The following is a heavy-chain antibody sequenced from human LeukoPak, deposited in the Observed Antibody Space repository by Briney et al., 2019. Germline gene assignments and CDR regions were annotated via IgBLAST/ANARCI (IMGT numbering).Heavy chain of an antibody. J-gene: IGHJ4*02. Sequence: PGGSLRLPCEASGFSFSNYFISWIRQAPGKGLEWVSYITNSGRSTNYADAVKGRFTISRDNTKKSVYLEMTDLRPEDTAVYYCAREASGNYYVFDSWGQGTLVTVSS. D-gene: IGHD1-26*01. V-gene: IGHV3-11*04. CDR2: ITNSGRST. CDR3: AREASGNYYVFDS. CDR1: GFSFSNYF.